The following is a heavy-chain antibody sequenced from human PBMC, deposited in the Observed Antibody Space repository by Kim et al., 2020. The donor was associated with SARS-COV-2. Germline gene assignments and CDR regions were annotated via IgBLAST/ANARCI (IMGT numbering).Heavy chain of an antibody. CDR1: GFTFSSYA. CDR2: ISGSGGST. V-gene: IGHV3-23*01. CDR3: AKDVPCSSTSCYGYYYYYGMDV. Sequence: GGSLRLSCAASGFTFSSYAMSWVRQAPGKGLEWVSAISGSGGSTYYADSVKGRFTISRDNSKNTLYLQMNSLRAEDTAVYYCAKDVPCSSTSCYGYYYYYGMDVWGQGTTVTVSS. J-gene: IGHJ6*02. D-gene: IGHD2-2*01.